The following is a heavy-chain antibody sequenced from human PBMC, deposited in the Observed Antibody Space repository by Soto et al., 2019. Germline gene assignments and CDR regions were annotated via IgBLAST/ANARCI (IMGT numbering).Heavy chain of an antibody. Sequence: LRLSCAASGFTVSSNYMSWVRQAPGKGLEWVSVIYSGGSTYYADSVKGRFTISRDNSKNTLYLQMNSLRAEDTAVYYCAREAYYYGMDVWGQGTTVTVSS. CDR1: GFTVSSNY. J-gene: IGHJ6*02. CDR2: IYSGGST. CDR3: AREAYYYGMDV. V-gene: IGHV3-53*01.